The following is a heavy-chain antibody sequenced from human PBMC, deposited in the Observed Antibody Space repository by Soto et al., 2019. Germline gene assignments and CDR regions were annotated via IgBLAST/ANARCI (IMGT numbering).Heavy chain of an antibody. CDR1: GFTFSSYG. J-gene: IGHJ6*02. CDR2: ISYDGSNK. Sequence: QVQLVESGGGVVQPGRSLRLSCAASGFTFSSYGMHWVRQAPGKGLEWVAVISYDGSNKYYADSVKGRFTISRDNSKNPLYLQMNSLRAEDTAVYYCAKDPAAAGTKSGTNYYYYGMDVWGQGTTVTVSS. V-gene: IGHV3-30*18. CDR3: AKDPAAAGTKSGTNYYYYGMDV. D-gene: IGHD6-13*01.